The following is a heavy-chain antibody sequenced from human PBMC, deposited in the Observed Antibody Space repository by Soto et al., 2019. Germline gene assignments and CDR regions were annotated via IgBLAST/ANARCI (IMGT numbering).Heavy chain of an antibody. D-gene: IGHD3-16*01. CDR1: GFTFDDYG. J-gene: IGHJ4*02. CDR2: INWNGDST. CDR3: AREEIVWGLSCYLDS. Sequence: EVQLVESGGGVVRPGGSLRLSCAASGFTFDDYGMSWVRQAPGKGLEWVSAINWNGDSTGYTDSVKGRFTISRDNAKNSLYLQMNSLRVEDTAFYHCAREEIVWGLSCYLDSWGQGTLVTVSS. V-gene: IGHV3-20*01.